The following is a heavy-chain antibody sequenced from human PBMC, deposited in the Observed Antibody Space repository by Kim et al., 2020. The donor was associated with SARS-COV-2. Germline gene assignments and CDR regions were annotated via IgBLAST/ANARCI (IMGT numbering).Heavy chain of an antibody. D-gene: IGHD3-10*01. Sequence: GGSLRLSCAASGFTFSNAWMSWVRQAPGKGLEWVGRIKSKTDGGTTDYAAPVKGRFTISRDDSKNTLYLQMNSLKTEDTAVYYCTGGYYGSGSYGPYYYYYGMDVWGQGTTVTVSS. CDR1: GFTFSNAW. CDR3: TGGYYGSGSYGPYYYYYGMDV. J-gene: IGHJ6*02. CDR2: IKSKTDGGTT. V-gene: IGHV3-15*01.